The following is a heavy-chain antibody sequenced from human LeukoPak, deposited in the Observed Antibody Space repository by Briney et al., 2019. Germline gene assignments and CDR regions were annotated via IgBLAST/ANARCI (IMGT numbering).Heavy chain of an antibody. CDR1: GYTFTGYY. V-gene: IGHV1-2*02. Sequence: SVKVSCKGSGYTFTGYYMHWVRQAPGQGLEWMGWINPNSGGTNYAQKFQGRVTMTRDTSISTAYMELSRLRSDDTAVYYCAVTDQVHPSEGGATIFPWGQGTLVTVSS. CDR2: INPNSGGT. J-gene: IGHJ5*02. D-gene: IGHD1-26*01. CDR3: AVTDQVHPSEGGATIFP.